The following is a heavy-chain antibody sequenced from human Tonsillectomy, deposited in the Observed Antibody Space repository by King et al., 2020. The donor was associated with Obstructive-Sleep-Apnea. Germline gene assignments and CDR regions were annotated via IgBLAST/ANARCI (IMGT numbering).Heavy chain of an antibody. D-gene: IGHD4-23*01. J-gene: IGHJ4*02. Sequence: VQLVESGGGLVQPGGSLRLSCAASGFTFSSYAMTWVRQAPGKGLEWVSGISGSGGTTYNADSVKGWFTISRDNSKTTLYLQMNSLRAEDTAVYYCAKEDGGNPEDYFDYWGQGTLVTVSS. CDR2: ISGSGGTT. V-gene: IGHV3-23*04. CDR3: AKEDGGNPEDYFDY. CDR1: GFTFSSYA.